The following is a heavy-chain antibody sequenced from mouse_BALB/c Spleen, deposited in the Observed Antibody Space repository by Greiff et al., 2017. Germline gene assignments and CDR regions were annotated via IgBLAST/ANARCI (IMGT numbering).Heavy chain of an antibody. CDR3: TRDYCDFDANYYAMDY. CDR2: ISSGGSYT. Sequence: EVKLMESGGGLVKPGGSLKLSCAASGFTFSSYTMSWVRQTPEKRLEWVATISSGGSYTYYPDSVKGRFTISRDNAKNTLYLQMSSLKSEDTAMYYCTRDYCDFDANYYAMDYWGQGTSVTVSS. D-gene: IGHD2-4*01. CDR1: GFTFSSYT. V-gene: IGHV5-6-4*01. J-gene: IGHJ4*01.